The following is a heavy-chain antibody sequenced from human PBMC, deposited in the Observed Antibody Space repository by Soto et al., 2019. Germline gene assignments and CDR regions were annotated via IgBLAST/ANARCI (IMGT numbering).Heavy chain of an antibody. CDR2: ISWNSGST. J-gene: IGHJ5*02. Sequence: GGSLRLSCAASGFTFDDYAMHWVRQAPGKGLEWVSGISWNSGSTGYADSVKGRFTISRDNAKNSLYLQMNSLRAEDTALYFCAKDMVDSSSSVGWFDPWGQGTLVTVSS. CDR3: AKDMVDSSSSVGWFDP. D-gene: IGHD6-6*01. V-gene: IGHV3-9*01. CDR1: GFTFDDYA.